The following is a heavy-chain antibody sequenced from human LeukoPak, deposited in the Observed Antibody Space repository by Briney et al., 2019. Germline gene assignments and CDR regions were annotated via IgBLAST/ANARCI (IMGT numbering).Heavy chain of an antibody. D-gene: IGHD4-17*01. CDR2: ITSSGNR. V-gene: IGHV3-23*01. J-gene: IGHJ4*02. CDR1: GLTFSNYA. CDR3: AKGDYGDCY. Sequence: GGSLRLSCAASGLTFSNYAMAWVRQAPGKGLEWVSSITSSGNRYYADSVKGRFTISRDNSKNTVYMQMTSLRAEDTAVYYCAKGDYGDCYWGQGTLVTVSS.